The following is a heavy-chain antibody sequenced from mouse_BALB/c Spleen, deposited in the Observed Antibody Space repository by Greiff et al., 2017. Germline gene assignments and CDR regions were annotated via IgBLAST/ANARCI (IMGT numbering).Heavy chain of an antibody. J-gene: IGHJ2*01. CDR1: GYSITSDYA. Sequence: EVKLQESGPGLVKPSQSLSLTCTVTGYSITSDYAWNWIRQFPGNKLEWMGYISYSGSTSYNPSLKSRISITRDTSKNQFFLQLNSVTTEDTATYYCARSYYGSSPYYFDYWGQGTTLTVSS. CDR3: ARSYYGSSPYYFDY. CDR2: ISYSGST. D-gene: IGHD1-1*01. V-gene: IGHV3-2*02.